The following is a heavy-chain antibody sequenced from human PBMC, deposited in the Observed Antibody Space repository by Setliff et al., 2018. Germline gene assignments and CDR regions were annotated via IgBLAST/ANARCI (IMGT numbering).Heavy chain of an antibody. V-gene: IGHV3-23*01. CDR3: AKVLGGYSYGFCDY. J-gene: IGHJ4*02. D-gene: IGHD5-18*01. CDR2: ISGSGGST. CDR1: GFTFSSYA. Sequence: GGSLRLSCAASGFTFSSYAMSWVRQAPGKGLEWVSAISGSGGSTYYADSVKGRFTSSRDNSKNTLYLQMNSLRAEDTALYYCAKVLGGYSYGFCDYWGQGTLVTVSS.